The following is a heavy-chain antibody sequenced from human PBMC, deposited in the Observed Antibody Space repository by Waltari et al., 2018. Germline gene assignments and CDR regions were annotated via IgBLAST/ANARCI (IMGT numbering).Heavy chain of an antibody. CDR3: ARDGFQQQLVGGYWYFDL. Sequence: QVQLQESGPGLVKPSQTLSLTCTVSGGSISSGGYYWSWIRQHPGKGLEWIGYIYYSGSTYYNPSLRSRVTISVETSKNQFSLKLSAVTAADTAVYYCARDGFQQQLVGGYWYFDLWGRGTLVTVSS. D-gene: IGHD6-13*01. V-gene: IGHV4-31*03. J-gene: IGHJ2*01. CDR1: GGSISSGGYY. CDR2: IYYSGST.